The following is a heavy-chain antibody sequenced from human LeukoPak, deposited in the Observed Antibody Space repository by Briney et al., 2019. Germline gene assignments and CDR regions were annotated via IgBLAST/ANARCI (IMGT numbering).Heavy chain of an antibody. CDR2: IRSKAYGGTT. Sequence: GGSLRLSCAASGFTFSDSAMHWVRQASGKGLEWVGFIRSKAYGGTTEYAASVKGRFTISRDDSKSIAYLQMNSLKAEDTAVYYCTRDGDYYYFDYWGQGTLVTVSS. CDR1: GFTFSDSA. V-gene: IGHV3-49*04. D-gene: IGHD4-17*01. CDR3: TRDGDYYYFDY. J-gene: IGHJ4*02.